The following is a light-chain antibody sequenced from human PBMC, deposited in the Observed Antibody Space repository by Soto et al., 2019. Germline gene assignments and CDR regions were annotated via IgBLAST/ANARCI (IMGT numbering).Light chain of an antibody. CDR1: SSNIGAGYD. Sequence: QSVLTQPPSVSGAPGQRVTISCTGSSSNIGAGYDVHWYQQLPGTAPKLLIYGNSNRPSGVPDRFSGSKSGTSASLAITGLQAEEADDYYRSSYDSIRGGSVFGGGTKLTVL. J-gene: IGLJ3*02. CDR3: SSYDSIRGGSV. V-gene: IGLV1-40*01. CDR2: GNS.